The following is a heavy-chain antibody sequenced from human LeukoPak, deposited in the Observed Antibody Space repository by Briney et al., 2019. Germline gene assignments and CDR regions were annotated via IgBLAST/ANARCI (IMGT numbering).Heavy chain of an antibody. V-gene: IGHV4-59*01. CDR1: GGSISGYY. D-gene: IGHD5-18*01. J-gene: IGHJ5*02. CDR2: IYYSGST. Sequence: SETLSLTCTVSGGSISGYYWSWIRQPPGKGLEWIGYIYYSGSTNYNPFLKSRVTISVDTSKNQFSLKLSSVTAADTAVYYCAREYSYGYGNWVDPWGQGTLVTVSS. CDR3: AREYSYGYGNWVDP.